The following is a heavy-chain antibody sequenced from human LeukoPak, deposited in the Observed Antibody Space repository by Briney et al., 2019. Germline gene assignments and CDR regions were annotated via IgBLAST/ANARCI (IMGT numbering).Heavy chain of an antibody. Sequence: RSSETLSLTCTVSGGSISSYYWSWIRQPPGKGLEWIGYIYYSGSTNYNPSLRSRVTISVDTSKNQFSLNLNSVTAADTAVYYCARSTGSGSYLPNYYMDAWGKGTTVTIFS. D-gene: IGHD3-10*01. V-gene: IGHV4-59*01. CDR2: IYYSGST. J-gene: IGHJ6*03. CDR3: ARSTGSGSYLPNYYMDA. CDR1: GGSISSYY.